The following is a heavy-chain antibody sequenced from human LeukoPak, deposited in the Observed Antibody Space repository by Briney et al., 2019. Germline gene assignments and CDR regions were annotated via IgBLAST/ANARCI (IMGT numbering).Heavy chain of an antibody. CDR2: ISDSGGST. J-gene: IGHJ4*02. D-gene: IGHD3-10*01. Sequence: GGSLRLSCAASGFTFSSYGMSWVRQAPGRGLEWVSGISDSGGSTYYADSVKGRFTISRDNSKSTLYLQVNSLRAEDTAVYYCAKDPRYYYGSGSYFFDYWGQGTLVTVSS. V-gene: IGHV3-23*01. CDR1: GFTFSSYG. CDR3: AKDPRYYYGSGSYFFDY.